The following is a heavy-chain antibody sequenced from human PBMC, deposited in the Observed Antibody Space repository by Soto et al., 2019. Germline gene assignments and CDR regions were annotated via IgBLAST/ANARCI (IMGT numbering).Heavy chain of an antibody. D-gene: IGHD3-3*01. CDR1: GFTVSSNY. CDR2: ISYDGSNK. J-gene: IGHJ4*02. CDR3: TLPYYDFWSGYYPPFDY. V-gene: IGHV3-30-3*01. Sequence: GGSLRLSCAASGFTVSSNYMSWVRQAPGKGLEWVAVISYDGSNKYYADSVKGRFTISRDNSKNTLYLQMNSLRAEDTAVYYCTLPYYDFWSGYYPPFDYWGQGTLVTVSS.